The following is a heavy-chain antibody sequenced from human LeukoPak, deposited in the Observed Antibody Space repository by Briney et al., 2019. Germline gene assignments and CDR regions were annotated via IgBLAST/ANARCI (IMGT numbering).Heavy chain of an antibody. Sequence: ASVKVSCKVSGYTLTELSMHWVRQAPGKGLEWMGGFDPEDGETIYAQKFQGRVTITADKSTSTAYMELSSLRSEDTAVYYCAREYSSSWYSKPKYVFDYWGQGTLVTVSS. CDR1: GYTLTELS. V-gene: IGHV1-24*01. J-gene: IGHJ4*02. CDR2: FDPEDGET. CDR3: AREYSSSWYSKPKYVFDY. D-gene: IGHD6-13*01.